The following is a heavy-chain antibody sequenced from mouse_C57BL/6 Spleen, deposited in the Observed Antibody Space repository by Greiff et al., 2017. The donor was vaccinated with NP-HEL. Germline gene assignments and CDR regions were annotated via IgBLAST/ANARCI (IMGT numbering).Heavy chain of an antibody. D-gene: IGHD1-1*01. CDR1: GYTFTSYW. CDR3: AREIYYGSDWYFDV. CDR2: IDPSDSET. J-gene: IGHJ1*03. Sequence: QVHVKQPGAELVRPGSSVKLSCKASGYTFTSYWMHWVKQRPIQGLEWIGNIDPSDSETHYNQKFKDKATLTVDKSSSTAYMQLSSLTSEDSAVYCCAREIYYGSDWYFDVWGTGTTVTVSS. V-gene: IGHV1-52*01.